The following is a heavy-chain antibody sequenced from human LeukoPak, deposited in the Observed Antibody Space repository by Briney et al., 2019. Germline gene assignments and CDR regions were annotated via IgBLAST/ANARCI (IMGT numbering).Heavy chain of an antibody. CDR2: IYSGGST. D-gene: IGHD3-9*01. CDR1: GFTVSSNY. V-gene: IGHV3-53*01. J-gene: IGHJ4*02. CDR3: ARDRHVVLRYFDWFPNFDY. Sequence: GGSLRLSCAASGFTVSSNYMSWVRQAPGKGLEWVSVIYSGGSTYYADSVQGRFTISRDNSKNTLYLQMNSLRAEDTAVYYCARDRHVVLRYFDWFPNFDYWGQGTLVTVSS.